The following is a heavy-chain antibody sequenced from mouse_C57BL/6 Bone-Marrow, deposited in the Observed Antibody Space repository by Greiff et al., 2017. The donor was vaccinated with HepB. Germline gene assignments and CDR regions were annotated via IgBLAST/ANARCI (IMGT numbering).Heavy chain of an antibody. CDR1: GFTFSDYG. CDR2: ISSGSSTI. D-gene: IGHD2-4*01. Sequence: EVQVVESGGGLVKPGGSLKLSCAASGFTFSDYGMHWVRQAPEKGLEWVAYISSGSSTIYYADTVKGRFTISRDNAKNTLFLQMTSLRSEDTAMYYCARKDYDAWFAYWGQGTLVTVSA. J-gene: IGHJ3*01. V-gene: IGHV5-17*01. CDR3: ARKDYDAWFAY.